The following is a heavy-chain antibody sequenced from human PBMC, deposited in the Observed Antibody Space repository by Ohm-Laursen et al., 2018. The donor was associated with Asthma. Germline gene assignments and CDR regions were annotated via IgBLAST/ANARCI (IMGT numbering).Heavy chain of an antibody. CDR3: ARGGYYYGSGSYLSHFDP. D-gene: IGHD3-10*01. V-gene: IGHV4-34*01. CDR1: GGSFSGYY. CDR2: INHSGST. J-gene: IGHJ5*02. Sequence: SDTLSLTCAVYGGSFSGYYWSWIRQPPGKGLEWIGEINHSGSTNYNPSLKSRVTISVDTSKNQFSLKLSSVTAADTAVYYCARGGYYYGSGSYLSHFDPWGQGTLVTVSS.